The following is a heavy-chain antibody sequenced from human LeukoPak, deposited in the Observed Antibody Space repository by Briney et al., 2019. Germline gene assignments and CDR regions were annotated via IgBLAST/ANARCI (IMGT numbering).Heavy chain of an antibody. D-gene: IGHD1-1*01. CDR2: INPSGGST. CDR1: GYIITSYN. V-gene: IGHV1-46*01. Sequence: GASVKVSCKASGYIITSYNMHWVRQAPGQGLEWVGIINPSGGSTNYAQKFQGRVTMTRDTSTSTVSMDLSSLRSEDTAVYYCARAIQPISAFDYWGQGTLVTVSS. J-gene: IGHJ4*02. CDR3: ARAIQPISAFDY.